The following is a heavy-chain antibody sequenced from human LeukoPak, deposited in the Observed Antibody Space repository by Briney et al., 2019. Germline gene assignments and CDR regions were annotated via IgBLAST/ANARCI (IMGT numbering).Heavy chain of an antibody. CDR3: AGDGGLERYFDY. D-gene: IGHD1-1*01. CDR2: INSDGSSR. CDR1: GFTFSNYW. V-gene: IGHV3-74*01. Sequence: PGGSLRLSCAASGFTFSNYWMHWVRQGPGKGLVWVSRINSDGSSRSYADSVKGRITISRDNAKNTLYLQMNSLRAEDTAVYYCAGDGGLERYFDYWGQGTLVTVSS. J-gene: IGHJ4*02.